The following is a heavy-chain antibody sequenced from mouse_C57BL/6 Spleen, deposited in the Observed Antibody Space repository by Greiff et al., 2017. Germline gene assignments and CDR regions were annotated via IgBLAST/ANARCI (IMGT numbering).Heavy chain of an antibody. CDR3: ARRVLGGFDY. Sequence: DVKLVESGGGLVKPGGSLKLSCAASGFTFSSYTMSWVRQTPEKRLEWVATISGGGGNTYYPDSVKGRFTISRDNAKNTLYLQMSSLRSEDTALYYCARRVLGGFDYWGQGTTLTVSS. V-gene: IGHV5-9*01. D-gene: IGHD4-1*01. CDR2: ISGGGGNT. CDR1: GFTFSSYT. J-gene: IGHJ2*01.